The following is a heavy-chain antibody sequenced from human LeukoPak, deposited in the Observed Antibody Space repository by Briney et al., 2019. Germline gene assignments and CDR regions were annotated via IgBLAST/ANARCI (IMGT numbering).Heavy chain of an antibody. V-gene: IGHV4-39*07. CDR3: ASLAQYSSSWTNYYYYMDV. CDR2: IYHSGST. J-gene: IGHJ6*03. Sequence: SETLSLTCTVSGGSISSSSYYWGWIRQPPGKGLEWIVSIYHSGSTYYNPSLKSRVTISVDTSKNQFSLKLSSVTAADTAVYYCASLAQYSSSWTNYYYYMDVWGKGTMVTVSS. CDR1: GGSISSSSYY. D-gene: IGHD6-13*01.